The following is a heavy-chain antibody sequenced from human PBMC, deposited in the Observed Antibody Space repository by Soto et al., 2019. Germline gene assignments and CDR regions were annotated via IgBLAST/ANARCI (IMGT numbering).Heavy chain of an antibody. J-gene: IGHJ5*02. Sequence: GGSLRLSCAASGFTFRSYGMHWVRQAPGKGLEWVAVISYDGSNKYYADSVKGRFTISRDNSKNTLYLQMNSLRAEDTAVYYCAKDGDRGVIYPNNWFDPWGQGTLVTVSS. V-gene: IGHV3-30*18. CDR1: GFTFRSYG. D-gene: IGHD3-10*01. CDR2: ISYDGSNK. CDR3: AKDGDRGVIYPNNWFDP.